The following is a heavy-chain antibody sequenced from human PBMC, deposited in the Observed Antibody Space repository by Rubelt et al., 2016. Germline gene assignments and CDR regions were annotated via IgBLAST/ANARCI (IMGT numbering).Heavy chain of an antibody. CDR1: GFTFSSYN. Sequence: EVQLVESGGGLVQPGGSLRLSCAASGFTFSSYNMTWVRQAPGQGLEWVSYISGGGSATYYADSVRGRFTVSRDNAKNSMYLQMNSLRAEDTAVYYCAPLLDFYGLDVWGQGTTVTVSS. V-gene: IGHV3-48*04. D-gene: IGHD2-15*01. CDR2: ISGGGSAT. CDR3: APLLDFYGLDV. J-gene: IGHJ6*02.